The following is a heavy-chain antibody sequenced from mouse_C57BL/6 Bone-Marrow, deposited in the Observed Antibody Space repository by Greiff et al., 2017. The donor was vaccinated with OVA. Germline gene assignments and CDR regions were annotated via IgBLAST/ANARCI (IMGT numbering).Heavy chain of an antibody. J-gene: IGHJ3*01. V-gene: IGHV3-6*01. Sequence: EVKLLESGPGLVKPSQSLSLTCSVTGYSITSGYYWNWIRQFPGNKLEWMGYISYDGSNNYNPSLKNRISITRDTSKNQFFLKLNSVTTEDTATYYCARREYDSRRGTWFAYWGQGTLVTVSA. D-gene: IGHD2-4*01. CDR2: ISYDGSN. CDR1: GYSITSGYY. CDR3: ARREYDSRRGTWFAY.